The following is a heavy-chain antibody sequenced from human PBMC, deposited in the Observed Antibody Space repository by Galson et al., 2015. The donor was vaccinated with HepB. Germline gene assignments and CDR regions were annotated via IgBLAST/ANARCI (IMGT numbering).Heavy chain of an antibody. Sequence: SLRLSCAATGFTFSNYGMHWVRQAPGKGLEWVAVISNDGNTEYYADSVKGRFTISRDNSQNTLYLQVNSLRTVDTALYYCAKDRNYDFWRGSRTRDDTPSDYWGQGTLVTVSS. CDR1: GFTFSNYG. V-gene: IGHV3-30*18. CDR3: AKDRNYDFWRGSRTRDDTPSDY. CDR2: ISNDGNTE. D-gene: IGHD3-3*01. J-gene: IGHJ4*02.